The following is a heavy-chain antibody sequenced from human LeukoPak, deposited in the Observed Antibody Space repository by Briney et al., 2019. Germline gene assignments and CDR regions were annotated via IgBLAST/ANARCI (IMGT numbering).Heavy chain of an antibody. CDR3: ARGYDNSGYSYFYYGMDV. CDR1: GGSISSVGYY. CDR2: IYYSGSS. Sequence: SETLSLTCTVSGGSISSVGYYWSWIRQHPGKGLEWIGYIYYSGSSHYKPSLKSRVTISVDTSKNQFSLKLTSVTAADTAVYYCARGYDNSGYSYFYYGMDVWGQGTTVTVSS. V-gene: IGHV4-31*03. D-gene: IGHD3-22*01. J-gene: IGHJ6*02.